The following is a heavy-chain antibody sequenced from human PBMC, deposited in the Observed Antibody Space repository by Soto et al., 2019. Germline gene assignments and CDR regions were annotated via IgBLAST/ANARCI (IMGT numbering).Heavy chain of an antibody. CDR3: AAVGYSYGYPNWFDL. J-gene: IGHJ5*02. CDR1: GYTFTSYA. Sequence: ASVKVSCKASGYTFTSYAMHWVRQAPGQRLEWMGWINAGNGNTKYSQKFQERVTITRDMSTSTAYMELSSLRSEDTAVYYCAAVGYSYGYPNWFDLWGQGTLVTVSS. D-gene: IGHD5-18*01. V-gene: IGHV1-3*01. CDR2: INAGNGNT.